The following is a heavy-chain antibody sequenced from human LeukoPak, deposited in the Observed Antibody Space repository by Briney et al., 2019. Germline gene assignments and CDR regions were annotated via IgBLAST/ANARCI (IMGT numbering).Heavy chain of an antibody. CDR1: GYTFTSYD. J-gene: IGHJ3*02. D-gene: IGHD4-17*01. V-gene: IGHV1-69*04. Sequence: SVKVSCKASGYTFTSYDINWVRQAPGQGLEWMGRIIPILGIANYAQKFQGRVTITADKSTSTAYMELSSPRSEDTAVYYCARGDDYGDYGDAFDIWGQGTMVTVSS. CDR3: ARGDDYGDYGDAFDI. CDR2: IIPILGIA.